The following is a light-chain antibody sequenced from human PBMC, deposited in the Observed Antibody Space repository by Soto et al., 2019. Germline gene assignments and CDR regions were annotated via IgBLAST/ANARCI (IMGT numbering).Light chain of an antibody. J-gene: IGKJ1*01. CDR1: ENVDRY. V-gene: IGKV1-39*01. Sequence: DIQVTQSPSSLSSSVGDRVTITCRASENVDRYVNWYQQIPGRAPSLLISAASTLQSGVPSRFRGSGSVTSFTLTIDSLQPEDFVVYYCQQTYSTPPTFGQGTKVEVK. CDR3: QQTYSTPPT. CDR2: AAS.